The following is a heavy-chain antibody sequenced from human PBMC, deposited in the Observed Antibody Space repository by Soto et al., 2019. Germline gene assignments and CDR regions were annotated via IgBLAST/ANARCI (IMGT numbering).Heavy chain of an antibody. CDR2: IYYSGST. CDR3: ARRESSHAFDI. CDR1: GGSISSGGYY. V-gene: IGHV4-61*08. J-gene: IGHJ3*02. Sequence: PSETLSLTCTVSGGSISSGGYYWSWIRQPPGKGLEWIGYIYYSGSTNYNPSLKSRVTISVDTSKNQFSLKLSSVTAADTAVYYCARRESSHAFDIWGQGTMVTVSS. D-gene: IGHD1-26*01.